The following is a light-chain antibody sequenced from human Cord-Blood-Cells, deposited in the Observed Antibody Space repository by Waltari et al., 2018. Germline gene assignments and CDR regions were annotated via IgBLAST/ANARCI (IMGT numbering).Light chain of an antibody. CDR1: QSIISY. CDR3: QQSYSTPFT. Sequence: DIQMTQSPSSLSASVGDKLTLTCRASQSIISYLNWYQQKPGTAPKLLMYAASSLQSGVPSRFSGSGSGTDFTLTISSLQPEDFATYYCQQSYSTPFTFGPGTKVEIK. CDR2: AAS. J-gene: IGKJ3*01. V-gene: IGKV1-39*01.